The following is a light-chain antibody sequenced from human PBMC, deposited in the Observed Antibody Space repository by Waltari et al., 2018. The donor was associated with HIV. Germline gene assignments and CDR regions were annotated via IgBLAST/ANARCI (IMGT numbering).Light chain of an antibody. Sequence: EVVLTQSPATLSLSPGETATLSCRASQSVRNYLAWYQHKPGQSTRLLIYETTKRATGTAARFSGSGSGTDFSLTISSLEPEDVGVYYCQQRSNWPPITFGQGTRVEIK. CDR3: QQRSNWPPIT. CDR2: ETT. J-gene: IGKJ5*01. V-gene: IGKV3-11*01. CDR1: QSVRNY.